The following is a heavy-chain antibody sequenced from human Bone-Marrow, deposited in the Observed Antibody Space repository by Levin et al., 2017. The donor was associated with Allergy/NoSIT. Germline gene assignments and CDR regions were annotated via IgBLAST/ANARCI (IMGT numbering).Heavy chain of an antibody. CDR1: GFTFSQYG. V-gene: IGHV3-30*04. Sequence: PGGSLRLSCAASGFTFSQYGMHWVRQAPGKGLEWVAVISHDGSKKDYADSVKGRFTISRDGSDNSLYLQMSRLRTDDTALYYCARDDTVVTGALDIWGQGTMVTVSS. J-gene: IGHJ3*02. D-gene: IGHD4-23*01. CDR2: ISHDGSKK. CDR3: ARDDTVVTGALDI.